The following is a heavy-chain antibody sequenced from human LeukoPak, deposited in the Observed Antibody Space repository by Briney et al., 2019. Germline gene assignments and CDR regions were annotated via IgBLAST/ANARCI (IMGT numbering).Heavy chain of an antibody. CDR1: GGSIDTYY. J-gene: IGHJ4*02. Sequence: SETLSLTCTVSGGSIDTYYWSWIRQPPGKGLEWIGCIYYSGSTDYNPSLKSRVTISVDTSKNQFSLKLSSVTAADTAVYYCARGPNYPSPSPFDYWGQGTLVTVSS. CDR2: IYYSGST. V-gene: IGHV4-59*08. CDR3: ARGPNYPSPSPFDY. D-gene: IGHD5-24*01.